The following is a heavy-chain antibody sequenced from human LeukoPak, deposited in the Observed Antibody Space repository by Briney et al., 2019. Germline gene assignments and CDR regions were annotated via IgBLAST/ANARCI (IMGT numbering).Heavy chain of an antibody. Sequence: PSQTLSLTCTVSGGSISSGGYYWSWIRQHPGKGLEWIGYIYYSGRTYYNPSLKSRVTISVDTSKNQFSLKLSSVTAADTAVYYCARGSYDSSGPNWFDPWGQGTLVTVSS. J-gene: IGHJ5*02. CDR3: ARGSYDSSGPNWFDP. D-gene: IGHD3-22*01. V-gene: IGHV4-31*03. CDR1: GGSISSGGYY. CDR2: IYYSGRT.